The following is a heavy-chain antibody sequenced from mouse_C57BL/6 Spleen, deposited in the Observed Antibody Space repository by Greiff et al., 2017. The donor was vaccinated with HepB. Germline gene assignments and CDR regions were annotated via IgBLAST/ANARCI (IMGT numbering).Heavy chain of an antibody. CDR3: ARWGGRRWYIDV. CDR2: INPINGVT. V-gene: IGHV1-18*01. Sequence: VQLQQSGPELVKPGASVKIPCKASGYTFTDYNMDWVKQSHGKSLEWIGDINPINGVTNYNQKFKGKATLTVDKSSSTAYMELRSLTSEDTAVYYCARWGGRRWYIDVWGTGTTVTVSS. CDR1: GYTFTDYN. D-gene: IGHD3-3*01. J-gene: IGHJ1*03.